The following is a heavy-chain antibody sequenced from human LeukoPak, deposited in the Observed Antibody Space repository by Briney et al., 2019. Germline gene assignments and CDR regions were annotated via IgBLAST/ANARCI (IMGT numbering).Heavy chain of an antibody. V-gene: IGHV3-23*01. CDR3: AKQSAGSAAWYSLHYDF. D-gene: IGHD6-13*01. Sequence: PGGSLRLSCAASGFTFNNYPMSWVRQAPGKGLEWDSSVDGGGGGTYYADSEKGRFTISRDNSKDTLYLQMNGLRAEDTAVYFCAKQSAGSAAWYSLHYDFWGQGTLVTVSS. CDR1: GFTFNNYP. CDR2: VDGGGGGT. J-gene: IGHJ4*02.